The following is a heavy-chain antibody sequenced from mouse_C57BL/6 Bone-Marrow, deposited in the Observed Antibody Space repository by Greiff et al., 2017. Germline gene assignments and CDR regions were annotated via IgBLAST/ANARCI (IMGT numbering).Heavy chain of an antibody. CDR3: ARGDGSSYAY. D-gene: IGHD1-1*01. CDR1: GYTFTSYW. J-gene: IGHJ2*01. CDR2: IHPNSGST. Sequence: QVQLQQPGAELVKPGASVKLSCKASGYTFTSYWMHWVKQRPGQGLEWIGMIHPNSGSTNYNEKFTSKATLTVDKSSSTAYMQLSSLTSEDSAVYYCARGDGSSYAYWGQGTTLTVSS. V-gene: IGHV1-64*01.